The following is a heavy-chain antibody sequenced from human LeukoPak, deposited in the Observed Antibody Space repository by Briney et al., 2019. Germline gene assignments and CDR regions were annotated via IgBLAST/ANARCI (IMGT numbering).Heavy chain of an antibody. CDR1: DGSVSSVGYY. Sequence: SETLSLTCTVSDGSVSSVGYYWGWIRQPPGKGLEWIGSIYYSGTTYYNPSLASRVTIFVDTSKNQFSLRLSSVTAADTAVYYCARHDPSSGWYYFDYWGQGTLVTVSS. CDR3: ARHDPSSGWYYFDY. V-gene: IGHV4-39*01. J-gene: IGHJ4*02. D-gene: IGHD6-19*01. CDR2: IYYSGTT.